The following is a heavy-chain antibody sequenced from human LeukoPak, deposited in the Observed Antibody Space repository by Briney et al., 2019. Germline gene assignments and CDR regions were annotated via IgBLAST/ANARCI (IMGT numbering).Heavy chain of an antibody. J-gene: IGHJ6*02. D-gene: IGHD3-16*02. CDR2: IYYSGNT. V-gene: IGHV4-59*12. CDR3: ARTLEITFGGVIRYYYYGMDV. Sequence: PSETLSLTCTVSGGSISNYYWSWIRQPPGKELEWIGYIYYSGNTNYNPSLKSRVTISVDTSKNQFSLKLSSVTAADTAVYYCARTLEITFGGVIRYYYYGMDVWGQGTTVTVSS. CDR1: GGSISNYY.